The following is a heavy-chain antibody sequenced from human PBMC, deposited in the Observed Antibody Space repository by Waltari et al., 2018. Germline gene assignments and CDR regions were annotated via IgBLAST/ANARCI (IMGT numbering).Heavy chain of an antibody. CDR3: ARVSRRTYRSPVPGRHYYYGMDV. V-gene: IGHV3-74*03. CDR1: GFTFSSYW. D-gene: IGHD1-1*01. J-gene: IGHJ6*02. CDR2: ISSDASDT. Sequence: VQLVESGGGVVQPGRSLRLSCAVSGFTFSSYWMNWVRQAPGKGPLWVSRISSDASDTTYADSVKGRFTISRDNAKNTLYLQMNRLRAEDTAVYFCARVSRRTYRSPVPGRHYYYGMDVWGQGTTVTVSS.